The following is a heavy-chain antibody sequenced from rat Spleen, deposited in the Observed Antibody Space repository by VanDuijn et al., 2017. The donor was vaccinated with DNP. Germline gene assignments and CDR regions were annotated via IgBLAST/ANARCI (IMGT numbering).Heavy chain of an antibody. CDR3: ARGSGTYYWYFDF. V-gene: IGHV5-31*01. D-gene: IGHD5-1*01. CDR1: GFTFSYYW. J-gene: IGHJ1*01. Sequence: EVQLVESGGGLVQPGRSLKLSCVASGFTFSYYWMAWIRQVPGKGLEWIASITGGSGITYYPDSVKGRFTISRDNAKNTLYLQMNSLRSEDTATYYCARGSGTYYWYFDFWGPGTMVTVSS. CDR2: ITGGSGIT.